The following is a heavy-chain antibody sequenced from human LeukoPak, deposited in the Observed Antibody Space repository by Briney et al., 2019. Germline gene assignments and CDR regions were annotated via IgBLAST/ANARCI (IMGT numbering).Heavy chain of an antibody. CDR1: GGSISSSSYY. D-gene: IGHD2-2*01. CDR2: IYYSGST. Sequence: PSETLSLTCTVSGGSISSSSYYWGWIRQPPGQGLEWIGSIYYSGSTYYNPSLKSRVTISVDTSKNQFSLKLSSVTAADTAVYYCARHRLGYCSSTSCRDPRYNWYFDLWGRGTLVTVSS. J-gene: IGHJ2*01. CDR3: ARHRLGYCSSTSCRDPRYNWYFDL. V-gene: IGHV4-39*01.